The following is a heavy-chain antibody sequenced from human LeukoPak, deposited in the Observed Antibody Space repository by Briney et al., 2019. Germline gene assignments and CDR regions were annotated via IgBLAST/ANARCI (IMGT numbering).Heavy chain of an antibody. CDR3: ARGVGATGRFDY. Sequence: PGGSLRLSCAASGFTVSSNNMRWVRQAPGKGLEWVSVIYSGGTINHADSVKGRFTISRDNSKNTLYLQMNSLRAEDTAVYYCARGVGATGRFDYWGQGTLVTVSS. J-gene: IGHJ4*02. D-gene: IGHD1-26*01. CDR2: IYSGGTI. V-gene: IGHV3-66*01. CDR1: GFTVSSNN.